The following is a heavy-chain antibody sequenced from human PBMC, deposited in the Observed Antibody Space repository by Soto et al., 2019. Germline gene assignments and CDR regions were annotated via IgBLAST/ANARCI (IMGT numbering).Heavy chain of an antibody. CDR1: GGTFSSYA. Sequence: ASVKVSCKASGGTFSSYAISWVRQAPGQGLEWMGGIIPIFGTANYAQRFQGRVTITADESTSTAYMELSSLRSEDTAVYYCARDGPKDIVVVVAATAPAYGMDVWGQGTTVTVSS. CDR2: IIPIFGTA. J-gene: IGHJ6*02. CDR3: ARDGPKDIVVVVAATAPAYGMDV. D-gene: IGHD2-15*01. V-gene: IGHV1-69*13.